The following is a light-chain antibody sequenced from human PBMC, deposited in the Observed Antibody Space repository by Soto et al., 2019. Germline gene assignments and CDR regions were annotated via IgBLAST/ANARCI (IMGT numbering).Light chain of an antibody. CDR2: GAS. V-gene: IGKV3-15*01. J-gene: IGKJ1*01. Sequence: VLTQSPGTLSLSPGERATLSCRASQSVSSNLAWYQRKPGQAPRLLIYGASTRATGIPARFSGSGSGTEFTLTISSLQSEDFAVYYCQQYNNWPPWTFGQGTKVDIK. CDR3: QQYNNWPPWT. CDR1: QSVSSN.